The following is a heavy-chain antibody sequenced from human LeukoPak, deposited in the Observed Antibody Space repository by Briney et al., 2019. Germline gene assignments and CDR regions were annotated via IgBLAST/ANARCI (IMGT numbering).Heavy chain of an antibody. CDR3: ARDLPAMVRGVINFDY. D-gene: IGHD3-10*01. J-gene: IGHJ4*02. Sequence: GGSLRLSCAASGFTFSSYWMSWVRQAPGKGLEWVANIKQDGSEKYYVDSVKGRFTISRDNAKNSLYLRMNSLRAEDTAVYYCARDLPAMVRGVINFDYWGQGTLVTVSS. V-gene: IGHV3-7*01. CDR2: IKQDGSEK. CDR1: GFTFSSYW.